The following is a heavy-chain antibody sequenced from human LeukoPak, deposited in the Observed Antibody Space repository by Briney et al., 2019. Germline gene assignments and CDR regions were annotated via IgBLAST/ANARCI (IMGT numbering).Heavy chain of an antibody. CDR2: IYYSGST. CDR1: GGSISSYY. D-gene: IGHD6-19*01. CDR3: ARGRLARSPYFDY. Sequence: TSETLSLTCTVSGGSISSYYWSWIRQPPGKGLEWIGYIYYSGSTNYNPSLKSRVTISVDTSNNQFSLRLTSVTAADTAVYYCARGRLARSPYFDYWGQGTLVTVSS. V-gene: IGHV4-59*01. J-gene: IGHJ4*02.